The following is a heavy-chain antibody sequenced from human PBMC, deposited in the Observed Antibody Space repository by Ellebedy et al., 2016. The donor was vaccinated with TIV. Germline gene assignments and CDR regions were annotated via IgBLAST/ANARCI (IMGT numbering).Heavy chain of an antibody. CDR3: ARLGVIAAAGASDY. CDR1: GFTFSDYW. J-gene: IGHJ4*02. CDR2: ISYDGSNK. V-gene: IGHV3-30-3*01. D-gene: IGHD6-13*01. Sequence: GESLKISCAASGFTFSDYWMSWVRQAPGKGLEWVAVISYDGSNKYYADSVKGRFTISRDNSKNTLYLQMNSLRAEDTAVYYCARLGVIAAAGASDYWGQGTLVIVSS.